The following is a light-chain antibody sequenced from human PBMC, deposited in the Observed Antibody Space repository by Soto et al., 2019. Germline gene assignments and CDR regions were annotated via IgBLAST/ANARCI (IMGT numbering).Light chain of an antibody. V-gene: IGKV1-39*01. CDR1: QSISSY. J-gene: IGKJ3*01. Sequence: DIQMTQSPSSLSASVGDRVTITCRASQSISSYLNWYQQKPGKAPKLLIYAASSLQIGVPSRFSCSGSGTDFTLTISSLQPEDFATYYCQQSYSTPFTFGPGTKVDIK. CDR2: AAS. CDR3: QQSYSTPFT.